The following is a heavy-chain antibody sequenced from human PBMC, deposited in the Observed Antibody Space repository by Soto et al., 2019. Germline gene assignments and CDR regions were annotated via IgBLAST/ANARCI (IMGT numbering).Heavy chain of an antibody. CDR3: ARLTLRLGELSKERVFEN. V-gene: IGHV1-69*15. D-gene: IGHD3-16*02. J-gene: IGHJ4*02. Sequence: SVKVSCRASRGTYSIYAISWGRQAPVQGLEWMGNIIPIFATTTYAQKFQGRVMITAHESTSTAYMDLSSLRFEDTAVYYCARLTLRLGELSKERVFENWGPGTLVTVSS. CDR2: IIPIFATT. CDR1: RGTYSIYA.